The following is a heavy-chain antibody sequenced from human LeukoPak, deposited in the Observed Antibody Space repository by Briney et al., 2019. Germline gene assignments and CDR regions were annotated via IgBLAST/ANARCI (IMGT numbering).Heavy chain of an antibody. Sequence: GRSLRLSCAASGFTFSSYAMRWVRQAPGKGLEWVAVISYDGSNKYYADSVKGRFTISRDNSKNTLYLQMNSLRAEDTAVYYCARNGDILTGYYHFDYWGQGTLVTVSS. D-gene: IGHD3-9*01. J-gene: IGHJ4*02. CDR2: ISYDGSNK. CDR3: ARNGDILTGYYHFDY. V-gene: IGHV3-30-3*01. CDR1: GFTFSSYA.